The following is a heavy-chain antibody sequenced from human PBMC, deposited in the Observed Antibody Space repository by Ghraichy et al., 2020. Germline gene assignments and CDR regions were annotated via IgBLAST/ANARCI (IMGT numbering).Heavy chain of an antibody. CDR1: GFTFDDYT. D-gene: IGHD2-2*01. CDR3: AKEGSSTRPFDY. Sequence: GGSLRLSCAASGFTFDDYTMHWVRHGPGKGLEWVSLISWDGGTTDYADSVKGRFTISRDNSKNSLYLQMNSLKTEDTALYYCAKEGSSTRPFDYWGQGTLVTVSS. V-gene: IGHV3-43*01. J-gene: IGHJ4*02. CDR2: ISWDGGTT.